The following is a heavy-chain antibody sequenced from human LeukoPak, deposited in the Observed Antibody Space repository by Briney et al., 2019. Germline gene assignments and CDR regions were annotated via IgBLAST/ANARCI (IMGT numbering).Heavy chain of an antibody. J-gene: IGHJ4*02. D-gene: IGHD5-18*01. CDR3: ARGSSVTAMGPFDY. Sequence: SVKVSCKASEGTFSSYAISWVRQAPGQGLEWMGRIIPILGVANYAQKFRGIVTITADKSTSTAYMDLSSLTSDDTAVYYCARGSSVTAMGPFDYWGQGTLVTVSS. CDR1: EGTFSSYA. CDR2: IIPILGVA. V-gene: IGHV1-69*04.